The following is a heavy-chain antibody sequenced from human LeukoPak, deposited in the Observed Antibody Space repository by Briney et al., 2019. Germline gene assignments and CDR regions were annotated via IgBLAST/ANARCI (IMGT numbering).Heavy chain of an antibody. CDR3: AKKYSNSWPAFDY. Sequence: GGSLRLSCAASHFTFTNRWMNWVRQAPGKGLEWVSGISGTDGSRSYADSVKGRFTISRDNSKNTLFLQMSSLRAEDTAVYYCAKKYSNSWPAFDYWGQGTLVTVSS. CDR2: ISGTDGSR. J-gene: IGHJ4*02. V-gene: IGHV3-23*01. CDR1: HFTFTNRW. D-gene: IGHD4-11*01.